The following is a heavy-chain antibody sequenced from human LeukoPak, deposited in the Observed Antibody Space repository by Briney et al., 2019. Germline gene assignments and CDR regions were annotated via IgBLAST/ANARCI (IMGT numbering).Heavy chain of an antibody. V-gene: IGHV4-59*01. CDR1: GDSISTYY. CDR2: VYYSGST. Sequence: SETLSLTCTVSGDSISTYYWSWIRQPPGKGLEWIGYVYYSGSTNYNPSLKSRVTTSVDTSKNQFSLKLSSMTAADTAVYYCARDGSGYGGRFDYWGQGTLVTVSS. J-gene: IGHJ4*02. CDR3: ARDGSGYGGRFDY. D-gene: IGHD5-12*01.